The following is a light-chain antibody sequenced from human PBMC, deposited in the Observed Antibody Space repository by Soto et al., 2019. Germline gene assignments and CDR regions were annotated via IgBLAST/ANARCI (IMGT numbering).Light chain of an antibody. CDR2: LGS. J-gene: IGKJ1*01. CDR1: QSLLHTSGDNY. V-gene: IGKV2-28*01. CDR3: QQSYSTPPT. Sequence: DIVMTQSPLSLSVTPGEPASISCRSSQSLLHTSGDNYLDWYLQRPGQSPQLLIYLGSKRASGVSDRFSGSGSGTDFTLTISSLQPEDFATYYCQQSYSTPPTFGQGTKVEIK.